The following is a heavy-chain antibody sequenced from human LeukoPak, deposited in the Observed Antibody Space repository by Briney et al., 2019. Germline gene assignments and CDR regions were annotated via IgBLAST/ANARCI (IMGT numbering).Heavy chain of an antibody. V-gene: IGHV1-69*13. CDR1: GGTFSSYA. Sequence: ASVKVSSKASGGTFSSYAISWVRQAPGQGLEWMGGIIPIFGTANYAQKFQGRVTITADESTSTAYMELSSLRSEDTAVYYSASQVLRYFDRSYGMDVWGQGTTVTVSS. CDR3: ASQVLRYFDRSYGMDV. D-gene: IGHD3-9*01. CDR2: IIPIFGTA. J-gene: IGHJ6*02.